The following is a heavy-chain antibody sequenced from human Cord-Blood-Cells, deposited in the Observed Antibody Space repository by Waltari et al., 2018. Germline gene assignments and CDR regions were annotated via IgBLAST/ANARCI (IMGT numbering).Heavy chain of an antibody. J-gene: IGHJ4*02. CDR3: ASLRGYSGYDYGFDY. CDR1: GGSFSGYY. CDR2: IKHSGNT. D-gene: IGHD5-12*01. V-gene: IGHV4-34*01. Sequence: QVQLQQWGAGLLKPSETLSLTCAVHGGSFSGYYWSWICQPPGKGLEWIGEIKHSGNTNYKPSLKSRVTISVDTSKNQFSLKLSSVTAADTAVYYCASLRGYSGYDYGFDYWGQGTLVTVSS.